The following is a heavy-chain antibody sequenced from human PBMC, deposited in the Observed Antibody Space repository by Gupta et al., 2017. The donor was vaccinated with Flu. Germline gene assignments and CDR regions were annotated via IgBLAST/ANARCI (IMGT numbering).Heavy chain of an antibody. CDR2: NNPNSGGK. CDR3: ARVGYCSTTSGYDPFDS. V-gene: IGHV1-2*06. J-gene: IGHJ5*01. D-gene: IGHD2-2*01. CDR1: TFTDYY. Sequence: TFTDYYIHWVRQAPGQGLEWMGRNNPNSGGKKYALKFQGRVTMTSDTSISTAYREVSSLRTDDTAIYYCARVGYCSTTSGYDPFDSGGPGTLLNVSS.